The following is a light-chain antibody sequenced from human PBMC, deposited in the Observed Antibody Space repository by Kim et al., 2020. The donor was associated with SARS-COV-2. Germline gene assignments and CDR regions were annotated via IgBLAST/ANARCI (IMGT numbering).Light chain of an antibody. Sequence: APGETARMTCGGNNIETKSVHWYQQKPGQAPILVIYFDSDRPSGIPERFSGSNSGNTATLTISRVEAADEADYYCQVWDGSSDHVVFSGGTQLTVL. CDR3: QVWDGSSDHVV. CDR2: FDS. CDR1: NIETKS. J-gene: IGLJ2*01. V-gene: IGLV3-21*04.